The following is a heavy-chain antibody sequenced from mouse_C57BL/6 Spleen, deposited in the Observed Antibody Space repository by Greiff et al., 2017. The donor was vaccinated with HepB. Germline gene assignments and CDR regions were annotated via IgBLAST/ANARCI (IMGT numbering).Heavy chain of an antibody. D-gene: IGHD2-1*01. CDR2: IYPSDSET. CDR1: GYTLTSYW. J-gene: IGHJ1*03. Sequence: QVQLQQSGAELVRPGSSVKLSCKASGYTLTSYWMDWVKQRPGQGLEWIGNIYPSDSETHYNQKFKDKATLTVDKSSSTAYMQLSSLTSEDSAVYYCAREGGNSWYFDVWGTGTTVTVSS. CDR3: AREGGNSWYFDV. V-gene: IGHV1-61*01.